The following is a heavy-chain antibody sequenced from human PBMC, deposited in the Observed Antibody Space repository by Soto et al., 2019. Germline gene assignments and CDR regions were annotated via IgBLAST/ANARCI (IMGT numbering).Heavy chain of an antibody. Sequence: SLRLSCAASGFTFSSYSMNWVRQAPGKGLEWVSYISSSSSTIYYADSVKGRFTISRDNAKNTLYLQMNSLIAEDTAVYYCAKRSSSGWFYYYYGMDVWGQVTTVTVSS. CDR2: ISSSSSTI. CDR3: AKRSSSGWFYYYYGMDV. D-gene: IGHD6-19*01. CDR1: GFTFSSYS. J-gene: IGHJ6*02. V-gene: IGHV3-48*01.